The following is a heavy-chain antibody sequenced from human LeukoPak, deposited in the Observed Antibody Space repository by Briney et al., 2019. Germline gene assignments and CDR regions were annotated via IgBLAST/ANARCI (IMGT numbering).Heavy chain of an antibody. J-gene: IGHJ5*02. CDR1: GASISSGGYY. CDR3: ARDPLAALGNWFDP. D-gene: IGHD6-13*01. V-gene: IGHV4-61*02. Sequence: SQTLSLTCTVSGASISSGGYYWSWIRQPAGKGLEWIGRIYSSGSVNYNPSLKSRVTISMDTSKDQFSLKLTSVTAADTAVYYCARDPLAALGNWFDPWGQGILATVSS. CDR2: IYSSGSV.